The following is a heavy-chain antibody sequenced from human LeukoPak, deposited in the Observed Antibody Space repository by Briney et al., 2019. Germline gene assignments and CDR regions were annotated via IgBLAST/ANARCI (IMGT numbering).Heavy chain of an antibody. D-gene: IGHD1-26*01. CDR2: IYWDDDK. CDR3: AHRRYSGSYPFDY. Sequence: TLSLTCTVSGGSISSYYWSWIRQPPGKGLEWLALIYWDDDKRYRPSLKSRLTITKDTSKNQVVLTMTNMDPVDTATYYCAHRRYSGSYPFDYWGQGTLVTVSS. V-gene: IGHV2-5*08. J-gene: IGHJ4*02. CDR1: GGSISSYYW.